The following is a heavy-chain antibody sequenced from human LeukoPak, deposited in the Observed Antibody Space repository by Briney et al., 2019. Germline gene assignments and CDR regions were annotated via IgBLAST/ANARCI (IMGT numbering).Heavy chain of an antibody. CDR1: GYNFASSW. CDR3: ARPGYSSSLEY. J-gene: IGHJ4*02. CDR2: IFPSDSDT. D-gene: IGHD6-13*01. V-gene: IGHV5-51*01. Sequence: GESLKISCEGSGYNFASSWISWVRQMPGKGLEWMGIIFPSDSDTRYSPSFQGQVTISVDKSISTAYLQWSSLKASDTAMYYCARPGYSSSLEYWGQGTLVTVSP.